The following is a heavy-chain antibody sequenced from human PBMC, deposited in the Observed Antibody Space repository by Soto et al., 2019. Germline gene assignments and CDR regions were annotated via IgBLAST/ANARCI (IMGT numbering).Heavy chain of an antibody. D-gene: IGHD3-10*01. CDR3: ARNFYGSGSYYIDY. CDR2: IIPIFGSA. CDR1: GGTFSSYV. Sequence: QVQLVQSGAEVKKPGSSVKVSCKASGGTFSSYVISWVRQAPGQGLEWMGGIIPIFGSADYAQKFQGRVTIAADASTSTAYMELRRLRSADTAVYYCARNFYGSGSYYIDYWGQGTRVTVSS. J-gene: IGHJ4*02. V-gene: IGHV1-69*12.